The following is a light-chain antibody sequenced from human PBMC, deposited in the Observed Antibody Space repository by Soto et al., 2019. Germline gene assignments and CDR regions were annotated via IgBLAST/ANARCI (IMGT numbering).Light chain of an antibody. J-gene: IGLJ1*01. CDR3: CSYAGTYTFEV. V-gene: IGLV2-11*01. Sequence: SALTQPRSVSGSPGQSVTISCTGTSSDVGGYNSVSWYQQHPGKAPKLMIYDVSKRPSGVPVRFSGSKSGNTASLTISGLQAEDEADYYCCSYAGTYTFEVFGTGTKVTVL. CDR2: DVS. CDR1: SSDVGGYNS.